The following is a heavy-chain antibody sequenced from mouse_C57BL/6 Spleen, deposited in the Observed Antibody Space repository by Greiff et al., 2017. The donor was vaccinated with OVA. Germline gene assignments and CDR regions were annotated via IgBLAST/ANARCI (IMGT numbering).Heavy chain of an antibody. Sequence: QVQLQQSGAELVRPGASVTLSCKASGYTFTDYEMHWVKPTPVHGLEWIGAIDPETGGTAYNQKFKGKAILTADKSSSTAYMELRSLTSEDSAVYYCTREGPYYYAMDYWGQGTSVTVSS. CDR2: IDPETGGT. CDR3: TREGPYYYAMDY. J-gene: IGHJ4*01. CDR1: GYTFTDYE. D-gene: IGHD3-3*01. V-gene: IGHV1-15*01.